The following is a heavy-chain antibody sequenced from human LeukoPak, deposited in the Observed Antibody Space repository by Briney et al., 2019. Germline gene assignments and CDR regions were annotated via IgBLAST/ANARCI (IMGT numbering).Heavy chain of an antibody. CDR1: GFTFGTYS. Sequence: GGSLRLSCAASGFTFGTYSIHWVRQAPGKGLEWGTVVSADGRTQLYSDSVKGRFTISRDNSLNTLHLQMNSLRAEDTAVYYCARDGGAIGYCSSTSCSYFDYWGQGTLVTVSS. J-gene: IGHJ4*02. CDR2: VSADGRTQ. D-gene: IGHD2-2*01. V-gene: IGHV3-30*03. CDR3: ARDGGAIGYCSSTSCSYFDY.